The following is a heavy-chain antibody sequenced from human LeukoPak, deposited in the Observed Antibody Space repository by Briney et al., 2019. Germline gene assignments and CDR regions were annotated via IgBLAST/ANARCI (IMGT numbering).Heavy chain of an antibody. J-gene: IGHJ4*02. V-gene: IGHV4-59*01. D-gene: IGHD5-18*01. CDR1: GGSISSYY. Sequence: SATLSLTCTVSGGSISSYYWSWIRQPPGKGLEWIGYIYYSGSTNYNPSLKSRVSISVDTSKNQFSLKLSSVTAEDTAVYYCARGPTGIQLWSENFDYWGQGTLVTVSS. CDR2: IYYSGST. CDR3: ARGPTGIQLWSENFDY.